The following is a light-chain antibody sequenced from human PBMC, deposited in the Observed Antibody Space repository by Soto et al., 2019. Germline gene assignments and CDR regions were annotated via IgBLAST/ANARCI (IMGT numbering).Light chain of an antibody. CDR1: QSLVYSDGNTY. Sequence: DVVMTQSPLSLPVTLGQPASISCRSSQSLVYSDGNTYLNWFQQRPGQSPRRLIYKVSNRDSGVQDRFGGSGSGSDFTLKISRVEAEDVGVYYCLQGTHGSPTWTFGQGTKVEIK. J-gene: IGKJ1*01. CDR2: KVS. CDR3: LQGTHGSPTWT. V-gene: IGKV2-30*01.